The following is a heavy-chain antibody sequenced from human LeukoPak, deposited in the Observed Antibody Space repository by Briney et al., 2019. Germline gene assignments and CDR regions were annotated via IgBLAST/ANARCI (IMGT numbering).Heavy chain of an antibody. D-gene: IGHD4-23*01. J-gene: IGHJ4*02. Sequence: ASVKVSCKASGYTFISYGISWVRQAPGQGLEWMGWISAYNGNTNYAQKLQGRVTMTTDTYTSTTYMDLRSLRSDDTAVYYCARDYGGNLYYFDYWGQGTLVTVSS. CDR1: GYTFISYG. V-gene: IGHV1-18*01. CDR3: ARDYGGNLYYFDY. CDR2: ISAYNGNT.